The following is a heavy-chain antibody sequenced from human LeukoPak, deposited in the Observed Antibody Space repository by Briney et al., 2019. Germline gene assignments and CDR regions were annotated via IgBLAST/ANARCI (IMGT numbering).Heavy chain of an antibody. J-gene: IGHJ5*02. Sequence: GGSLRLSCAASGFTFSSYAMSWVRQAPGKGLEWVSAISGSGSYTYYGDSVKGRFTISRDNSKNTIYLQMNSLRAEDTAVYYCAKSAYSSNYNWFDPWGQGTLVTVSS. V-gene: IGHV3-23*01. D-gene: IGHD6-13*01. CDR3: AKSAYSSNYNWFDP. CDR1: GFTFSSYA. CDR2: ISGSGSYT.